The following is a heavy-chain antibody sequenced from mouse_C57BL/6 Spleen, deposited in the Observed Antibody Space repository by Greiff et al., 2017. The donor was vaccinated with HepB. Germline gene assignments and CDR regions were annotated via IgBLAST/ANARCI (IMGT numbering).Heavy chain of an antibody. V-gene: IGHV1-22*01. CDR1: GYTFTDYN. D-gene: IGHD1-1*01. Sequence: EVKLQQSGPELVKPGASVKMSCKASGYTFTDYNMHWVKQSHGKSLEWIGYINPNNGGTSYNQKFKGKATLTVNKSSSTAYMELRSLTSEDSAVYYCARQGSYGSSPWFAYWGQGTLVTVSA. CDR3: ARQGSYGSSPWFAY. J-gene: IGHJ3*01. CDR2: INPNNGGT.